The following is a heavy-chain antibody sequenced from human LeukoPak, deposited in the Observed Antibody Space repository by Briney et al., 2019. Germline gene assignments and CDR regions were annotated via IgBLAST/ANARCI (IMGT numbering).Heavy chain of an antibody. CDR2: ISYDGSNK. Sequence: GRSLRLSCAASGFTFSSYGMHWVRQAPGKGLEWVAVISYDGSNKYYADSVKGRFTISRDNSKNTLYLQMNSLGAEDTAVYYCAKEPGYSSSGGYDCWGQGTLVTVSS. V-gene: IGHV3-30*18. CDR1: GFTFSSYG. D-gene: IGHD6-6*01. CDR3: AKEPGYSSSGGYDC. J-gene: IGHJ4*02.